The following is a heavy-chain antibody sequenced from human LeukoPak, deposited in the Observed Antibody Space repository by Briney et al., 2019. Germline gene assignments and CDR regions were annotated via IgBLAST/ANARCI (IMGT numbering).Heavy chain of an antibody. CDR2: IYYSGST. Sequence: PSETLSLTCSVSAGSISSRSYYWAWIRQPPGKGLEWIGSIYYSGSTYYNPSLKSRVTISVDTSKNQFSLKLSSVTAADTAIYFCARHYRGIYSLFNWFDPWGQGTLVTVSS. V-gene: IGHV4-39*01. CDR3: ARHYRGIYSLFNWFDP. CDR1: AGSISSRSYY. D-gene: IGHD1-26*01. J-gene: IGHJ5*02.